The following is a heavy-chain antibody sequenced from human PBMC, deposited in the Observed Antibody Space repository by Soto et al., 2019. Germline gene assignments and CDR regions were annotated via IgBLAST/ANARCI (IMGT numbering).Heavy chain of an antibody. D-gene: IGHD6-13*01. CDR1: GGSFSGYY. J-gene: IGHJ6*02. V-gene: IGHV4-34*01. CDR3: ARGARGIAATGYYYYYGMDV. CDR2: INHSGST. Sequence: SETLSLTCAVYGGSFSGYYWSWIRQPPGKGLEWIGEINHSGSTNYNPSLKSRVTISVDTSKNQFSLKLSSVTAADTAVYYCARGARGIAATGYYYYYGMDVWGQGTTVTVSS.